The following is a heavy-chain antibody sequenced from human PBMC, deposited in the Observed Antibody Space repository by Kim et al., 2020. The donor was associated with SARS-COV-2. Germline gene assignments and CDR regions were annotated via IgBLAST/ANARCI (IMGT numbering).Heavy chain of an antibody. CDR1: GFTFGNYA. CDR2: ISWNGFSI. V-gene: IGHV3-9*01. J-gene: IGHJ3*02. CDR3: AKGYDSTGFDAFDI. D-gene: IGHD3-22*01. Sequence: GGSLRLSCAASGFTFGNYAMHWVRQAPGKGLEWVSGISWNGFSIGYADSMKGRFTISRDNAKNSLYLQMNSLRADDTALFFCAKGYDSTGFDAFDIWGQGTMVTVSS.